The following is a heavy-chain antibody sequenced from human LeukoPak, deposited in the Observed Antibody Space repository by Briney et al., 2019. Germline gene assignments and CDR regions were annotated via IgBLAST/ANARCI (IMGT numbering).Heavy chain of an antibody. Sequence: PGGSLRLSCAASGFTFYDYGTSWVRQAPGKGLEWVSGINWNGGSTGYADSVKGRFTISRDNAKNSLYLQMNSLRAEDTALYYCARVSGLGSYYDSSGYPDYWGQGTLVTVSS. CDR2: INWNGGST. CDR3: ARVSGLGSYYDSSGYPDY. V-gene: IGHV3-20*04. CDR1: GFTFYDYG. D-gene: IGHD3-22*01. J-gene: IGHJ4*02.